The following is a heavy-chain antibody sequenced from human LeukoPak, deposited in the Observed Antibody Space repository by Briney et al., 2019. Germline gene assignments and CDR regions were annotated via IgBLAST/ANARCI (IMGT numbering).Heavy chain of an antibody. J-gene: IGHJ4*02. Sequence: PGGSLRLSCAASGFTFGSYAMSWVRQAPGKGLKWVSAISGRGGSTYYADSVKGRFTISRDNSKNTLYLQMNSLRAEDTAVYYCATRGAMIVVVPPFQWGQGTLVTVSS. CDR3: ATRGAMIVVVPPFQ. V-gene: IGHV3-23*01. CDR2: ISGRGGST. CDR1: GFTFGSYA. D-gene: IGHD3-22*01.